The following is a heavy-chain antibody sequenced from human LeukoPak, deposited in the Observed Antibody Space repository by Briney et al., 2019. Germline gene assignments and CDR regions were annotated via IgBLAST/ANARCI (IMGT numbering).Heavy chain of an antibody. CDR3: ARAKPKNMVRGLIMRRESRYYFDY. V-gene: IGHV3-23*01. CDR1: GFTFSNCN. D-gene: IGHD3-10*01. J-gene: IGHJ4*02. CDR2: ISGSGGST. Sequence: GGSLRLSCAASGFTFSNCNMNWVRQAPGKGLEWVSAISGSGGSTYYADSVKGRFTISRDNSKSTLYIQMNSLRAEDTAVYYCARAKPKNMVRGLIMRRESRYYFDYWGQGTLVTVS.